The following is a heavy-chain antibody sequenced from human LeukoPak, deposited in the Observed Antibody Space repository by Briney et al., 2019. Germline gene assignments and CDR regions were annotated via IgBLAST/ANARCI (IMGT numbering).Heavy chain of an antibody. Sequence: SVKVSCKASGGTFISHVISWVRQAPGQGLEWMGGRSPIFGTANYAQKLQGRVTITADESTGTAYMELSSLRSEDTAVYYCTRDYIVGALGYWGQGTLVTVSS. CDR2: RSPIFGTA. CDR3: TRDYIVGALGY. D-gene: IGHD1-26*01. J-gene: IGHJ4*02. V-gene: IGHV1-69*13. CDR1: GGTFISHV.